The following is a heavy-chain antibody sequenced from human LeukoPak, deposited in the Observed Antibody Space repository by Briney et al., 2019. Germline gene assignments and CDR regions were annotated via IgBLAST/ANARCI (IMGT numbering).Heavy chain of an antibody. CDR3: AKDLRGPWNYEGLDAFDL. J-gene: IGHJ3*01. V-gene: IGHV3-23*01. CDR2: IRGSGTRT. CDR1: RYTFNNYA. D-gene: IGHD1-7*01. Sequence: PGGSLRLSCAASRYTFNNYAMSWVRHAQGKGLEWVSGIRGSGTRTFYADSVKGRFSISRDNSKNTLYLKMNNLRAEDTAVYYCAKDLRGPWNYEGLDAFDLWGQGTMVTVSS.